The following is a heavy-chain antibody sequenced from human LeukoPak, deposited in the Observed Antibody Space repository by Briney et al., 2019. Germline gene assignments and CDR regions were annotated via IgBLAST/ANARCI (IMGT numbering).Heavy chain of an antibody. D-gene: IGHD2-15*01. Sequence: SETLSLTCTVSGGSISSGGYYWSWIRQHPGKGLEWIGYIYYSGSTYYNPSLKSRVTISVDTSKNQFSLKLCSVTAADTAVYYCARVQLAAPYWYFDLWGRGTLVTVSS. CDR2: IYYSGST. CDR1: GGSISSGGYY. J-gene: IGHJ2*01. V-gene: IGHV4-31*03. CDR3: ARVQLAAPYWYFDL.